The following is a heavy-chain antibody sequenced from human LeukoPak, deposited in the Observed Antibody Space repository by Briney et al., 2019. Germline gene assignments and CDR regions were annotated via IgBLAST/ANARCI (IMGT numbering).Heavy chain of an antibody. CDR3: ARQGQERAMVNPLYYFDY. V-gene: IGHV4-59*08. D-gene: IGHD5-18*01. CDR2: ISQSGST. Sequence: SETLSLTCTVSGGSISSYYWSWIRQPPGKGVEWIGYISQSGSTNYNPSLKSRVTISVDTSKNQCSLKLTAVTAAAPAVYYWARQGQERAMVNPLYYFDYWGQGTLVIVSS. J-gene: IGHJ4*02. CDR1: GGSISSYY.